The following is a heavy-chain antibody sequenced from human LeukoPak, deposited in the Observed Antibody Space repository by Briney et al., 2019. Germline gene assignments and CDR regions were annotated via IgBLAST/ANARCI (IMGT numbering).Heavy chain of an antibody. V-gene: IGHV1-2*02. J-gene: IGHJ4*02. CDR3: ARAGYDYGDSSDF. Sequence: ASVKVSCKASGYPFTTYYIHWVRQAPGQGLEWMGCINPKNGDSKYAQKFQGRVTMTRATSIATAYMEVSRLTSDDTPVYFCARAGYDYGDSSDFWGQGTLVTVSS. D-gene: IGHD4-17*01. CDR1: GYPFTTYY. CDR2: INPKNGDS.